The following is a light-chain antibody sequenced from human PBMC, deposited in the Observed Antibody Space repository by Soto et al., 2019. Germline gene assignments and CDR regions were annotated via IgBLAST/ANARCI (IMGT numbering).Light chain of an antibody. V-gene: IGKV1-16*02. Sequence: DIQMTQSPSSLSASVGDTVTITCRASQDINNFLAWFQQKPGKAPKSLIYAASSLQSGVPSNFSGSGSGTDFTLIISSLQPEDFATYSCQQYHSYPVTFGGGTKVQIK. CDR3: QQYHSYPVT. CDR2: AAS. J-gene: IGKJ4*01. CDR1: QDINNF.